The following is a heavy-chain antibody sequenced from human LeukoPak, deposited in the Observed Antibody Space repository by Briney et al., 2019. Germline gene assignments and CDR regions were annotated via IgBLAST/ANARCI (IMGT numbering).Heavy chain of an antibody. D-gene: IGHD1/OR15-1a*01. J-gene: IGHJ4*02. V-gene: IGHV3-23*01. Sequence: GGSLRLSCTASGFTFSSYAMSWVRQAPGKGLEWVSAISGSGGSTYYADSVKGRFTISRDNSKNTLYLQMNSLRAEDTAVFYCAKRGNPGTIDYWGQGTLVTVSS. CDR3: AKRGNPGTIDY. CDR2: ISGSGGST. CDR1: GFTFSSYA.